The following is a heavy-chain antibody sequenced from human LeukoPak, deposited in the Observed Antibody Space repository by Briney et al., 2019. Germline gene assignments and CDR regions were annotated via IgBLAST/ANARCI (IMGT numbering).Heavy chain of an antibody. CDR1: GFSLSDYA. CDR2: ISNTDGST. D-gene: IGHD2-15*01. Sequence: GGSLRLSCAASGFSLSDYAMSWVRQAPGKGLEWVSTISNTDGSTRYADSVKGRFTISRDTSKNMLYVQMNSLRPEDTAVYHCAKSPACSGGTCYVFDYWGQGALVIVSS. CDR3: AKSPACSGGTCYVFDY. V-gene: IGHV3-23*01. J-gene: IGHJ4*02.